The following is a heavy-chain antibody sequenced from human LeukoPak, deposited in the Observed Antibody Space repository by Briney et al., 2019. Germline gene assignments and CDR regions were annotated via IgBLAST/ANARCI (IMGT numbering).Heavy chain of an antibody. J-gene: IGHJ4*02. Sequence: PSETLSLTCTVSGGSISSSSYYWSWIRQPPGKGLEWIGYIYYSGSTNYNPSLKSRVTISVDTSKNQFSLKLSSVTAADTAVYYCAAYITPAFDYWGQGTLVTVSS. CDR2: IYYSGST. CDR3: AAYITPAFDY. V-gene: IGHV4-61*01. CDR1: GGSISSSSYY. D-gene: IGHD3-16*01.